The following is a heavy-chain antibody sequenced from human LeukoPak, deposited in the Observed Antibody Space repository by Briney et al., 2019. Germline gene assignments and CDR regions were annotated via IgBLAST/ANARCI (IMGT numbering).Heavy chain of an antibody. V-gene: IGHV4-30-4*01. CDR3: ARHMGGTTYDH. J-gene: IGHJ4*02. CDR2: IYYSGST. CDR1: GGSITNFNYY. D-gene: IGHD1-7*01. Sequence: SQTMSPTCTLSGGSITNFNYYWSWIRETPVQGLEWIGYIYYSGSTYYNPSPKSRVTISVDTSQNQFSLELSSVTAADTAVFYCARHMGGTTYDHWGQGTLVTVSS.